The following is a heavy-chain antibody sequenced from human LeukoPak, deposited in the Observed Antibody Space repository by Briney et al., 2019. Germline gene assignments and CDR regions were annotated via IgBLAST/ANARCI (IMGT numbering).Heavy chain of an antibody. CDR1: GGSIRTGDYY. V-gene: IGHV4-30-4*01. J-gene: IGHJ4*02. CDR2: IYFSGDT. Sequence: PSETLSLTCTVSGGSIRTGDYYWSWIRQPPGKGLEWIGNIYFSGDTSYNPSLKSRLTISLDTSKNQFSLTLTSVTAADTAFYYCARRNFYYYGSGTYPARSDYWGQGILATVSS. CDR3: ARRNFYYYGSGTYPARSDY. D-gene: IGHD3-10*01.